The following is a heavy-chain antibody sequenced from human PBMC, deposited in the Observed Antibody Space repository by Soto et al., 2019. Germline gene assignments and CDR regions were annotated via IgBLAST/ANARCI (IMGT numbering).Heavy chain of an antibody. CDR2: IYYSGST. V-gene: IGHV4-59*01. CDR1: GGSISSYY. Sequence: SETLSLTCTVSGGSISSYYWSWIRQPPGKGLEWIGYIYYSGSTNYNPSLKSRVTISLDTSKNQFSLKLSSVTAADTAVYYCASSITYDDSSGYRYYFDDWGQGTLVTVSS. CDR3: ASSITYDDSSGYRYYFDD. D-gene: IGHD3-22*01. J-gene: IGHJ4*02.